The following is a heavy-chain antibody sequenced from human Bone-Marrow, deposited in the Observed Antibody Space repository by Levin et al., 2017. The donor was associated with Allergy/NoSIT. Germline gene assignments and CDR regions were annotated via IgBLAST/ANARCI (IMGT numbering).Heavy chain of an antibody. D-gene: IGHD3-10*01. V-gene: IGHV3-23*01. CDR1: GFTFSSYA. CDR3: ARDLRGFYYASGDV. CDR2: IAGDGGAT. J-gene: IGHJ6*02. Sequence: GGSLRLSCAASGFTFSSYAMSWVRQAPGKGLEWVSDIAGDGGATLFADSVKGRFTISRDNSKNTLYLQLNSLRAEDTAVYYCARDLRGFYYASGDVWGQGTTVTVSS.